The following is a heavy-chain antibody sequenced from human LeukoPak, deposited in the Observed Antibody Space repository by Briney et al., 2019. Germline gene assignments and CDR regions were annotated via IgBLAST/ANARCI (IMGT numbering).Heavy chain of an antibody. D-gene: IGHD1/OR15-1a*01. CDR3: ARGVLGGSLEHQFDY. CDR1: GFTFSSYS. Sequence: GGSLRLSCAASGFTFSSYSMNWVRQAPGKGLEWVSSISSSSSYIYYADSVKGRFTISRDNAKNSLYLQMNSLRAEDTAVYYCARGVLGGSLEHQFDYWGQGTLVTVSS. J-gene: IGHJ4*02. V-gene: IGHV3-21*01. CDR2: ISSSSSYI.